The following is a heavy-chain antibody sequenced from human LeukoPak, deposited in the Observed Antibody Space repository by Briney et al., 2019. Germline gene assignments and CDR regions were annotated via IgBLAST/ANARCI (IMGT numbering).Heavy chain of an antibody. CDR1: GFTFNSYW. CDR2: ISGSGGST. D-gene: IGHD3-22*01. Sequence: GGSLRLSCVASGFTFNSYWMSWVRQAPGKGLEWVSAISGSGGSTYYADSVKGRFTISRDNAKNSLYLQMNSLRAEDTAVYYCARDLYRIVVVPHYFDYWGQGTLVTVSS. CDR3: ARDLYRIVVVPHYFDY. V-gene: IGHV3-23*01. J-gene: IGHJ4*02.